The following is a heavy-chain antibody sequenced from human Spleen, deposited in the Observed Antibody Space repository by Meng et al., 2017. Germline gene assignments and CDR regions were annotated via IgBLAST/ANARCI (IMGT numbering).Heavy chain of an antibody. CDR1: GFTFSSYA. D-gene: IGHD2-21*02. Sequence: GESLKISCAASGFTFSSYAMSWVRQAPGKGLEWVSTISGSGGSTYYADSVKGRFTISRDNSKNTLYLQMNSLRAEDTAVYYCAKVMAYCGDDCYSHYYDMDVWGQGTTVTVSS. CDR3: AKVMAYCGDDCYSHYYDMDV. J-gene: IGHJ6*02. CDR2: ISGSGGST. V-gene: IGHV3-23*01.